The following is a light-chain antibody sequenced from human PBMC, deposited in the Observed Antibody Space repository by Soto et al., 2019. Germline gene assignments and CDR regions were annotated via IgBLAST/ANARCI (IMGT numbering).Light chain of an antibody. CDR1: QRISNY. J-gene: IGKJ4*01. V-gene: IGKV1-39*01. CDR3: QQSYSTPPVT. CDR2: AAS. Sequence: DIQMTQSPSALSASVGDRVTISCRASQRISNYLNWYQHKPGKAPELLIYAASSLQSGVPSRFSGSGSGTDFTLTISSLQPEDVATYYCQQSYSTPPVTFGRGTKVEIK.